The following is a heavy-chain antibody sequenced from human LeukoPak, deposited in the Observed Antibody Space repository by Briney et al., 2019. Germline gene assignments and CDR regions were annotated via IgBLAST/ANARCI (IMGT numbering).Heavy chain of an antibody. V-gene: IGHV1-69*06. D-gene: IGHD3-10*01. CDR1: GGTFSSYA. Sequence: SVKVSCKASGGTFSSYAISWVRQAPGQGFEWMGGIIPIFGTANYAQKFQGRVTITADKPTSTAYMELSSLRSEDTAVYYCARDYSITMVRGVIRGAFDPWGQGTLVTVSS. CDR3: ARDYSITMVRGVIRGAFDP. CDR2: IIPIFGTA. J-gene: IGHJ5*02.